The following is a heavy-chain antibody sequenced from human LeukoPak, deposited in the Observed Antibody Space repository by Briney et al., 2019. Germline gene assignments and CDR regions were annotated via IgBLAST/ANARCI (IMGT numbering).Heavy chain of an antibody. V-gene: IGHV4-61*02. CDR2: IYTSGST. D-gene: IGHD6-19*01. J-gene: IGHJ3*02. Sequence: SETLSLTCTVSGGSISSGSYYWSWIRQPAGKGLEWIGRIYTSGSTNYNPSLKSRVTISVDTSKNQFSLKLSSVTAADTAVYYCAKSIAVQGAFDIWGQGTMVTVSS. CDR1: GGSISSGSYY. CDR3: AKSIAVQGAFDI.